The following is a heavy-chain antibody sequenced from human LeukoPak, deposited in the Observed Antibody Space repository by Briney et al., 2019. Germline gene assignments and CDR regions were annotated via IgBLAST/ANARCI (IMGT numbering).Heavy chain of an antibody. J-gene: IGHJ3*02. Sequence: SETLSLTCTVSGGSISSGDYYWSWIRQPPGKGLEWTGYIYYSGSTYYNPSLKSRVTISVDTSKNQFPLKLSSVTAADTAVYYCARVVVNDAFDIWGQGTMVTVSS. CDR2: IYYSGST. D-gene: IGHD2-15*01. CDR1: GGSISSGDYY. CDR3: ARVVVNDAFDI. V-gene: IGHV4-30-4*01.